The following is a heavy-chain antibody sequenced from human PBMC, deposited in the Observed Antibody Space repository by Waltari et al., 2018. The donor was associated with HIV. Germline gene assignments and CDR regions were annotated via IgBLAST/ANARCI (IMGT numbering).Heavy chain of an antibody. J-gene: IGHJ4*02. CDR2: MSSGGSVV. CDR3: ARDADHWEQHYFDV. V-gene: IGHV3-48*01. D-gene: IGHD7-27*01. Sequence: VQLGESGGGWVQPGGSLGLSCAASGFTFGTYSMNWVRQAPGGGLEWVSYMSSGGSVVYYADSVKGRFTISRDNAKNALYLEMNSLTVDDTALYFCARDADHWEQHYFDVWGQGTPVTVSP. CDR1: GFTFGTYS.